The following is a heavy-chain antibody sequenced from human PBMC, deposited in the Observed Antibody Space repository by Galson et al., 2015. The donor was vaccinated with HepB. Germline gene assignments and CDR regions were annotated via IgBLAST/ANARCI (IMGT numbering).Heavy chain of an antibody. CDR3: ARDRYDSSGYYPNIDY. J-gene: IGHJ4*02. V-gene: IGHV1-18*01. CDR2: ISAYNGNT. CDR1: GYTFTSYG. D-gene: IGHD3-22*01. Sequence: SVKVSCKASGYTFTSYGISWVRQAPGQGLEWMGWISAYNGNTNYAQKLQGRVTMTTDTSTSTAYMELRSLRSDDTAVYYCARDRYDSSGYYPNIDYWGQGTLVTVSS.